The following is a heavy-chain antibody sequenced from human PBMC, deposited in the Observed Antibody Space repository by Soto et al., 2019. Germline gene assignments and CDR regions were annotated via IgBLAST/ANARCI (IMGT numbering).Heavy chain of an antibody. J-gene: IGHJ6*02. CDR1: GGSVSSGSHY. Sequence: SETLSLTCTVSGGSVSSGSHYWSWIRQSPGKGLEWIGYIYNSGITKYNATLKSRVTISVDTSKNQFSLRLISVTDADTAAYYCARADRTLVTSYSLDVWGQGTTVTVSS. V-gene: IGHV4-61*01. CDR2: IYNSGIT. D-gene: IGHD2-21*02. CDR3: ARADRTLVTSYSLDV.